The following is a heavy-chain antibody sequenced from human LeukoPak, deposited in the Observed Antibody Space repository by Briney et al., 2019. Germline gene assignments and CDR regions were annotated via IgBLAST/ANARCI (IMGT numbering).Heavy chain of an antibody. Sequence: VWSQTRSCATAGLTVSSDARSWVRQAPGKELKWVSAISGSGGSTYYADSVKGRFTTSRDNAKNSLSLQLNSLRVEDTAVYYCARGHYDVLAASYKWTPDYWGQGTLVTVSS. CDR1: GLTVSSDA. CDR2: ISGSGGST. J-gene: IGHJ4*02. V-gene: IGHV3-23*01. D-gene: IGHD3-9*01. CDR3: ARGHYDVLAASYKWTPDY.